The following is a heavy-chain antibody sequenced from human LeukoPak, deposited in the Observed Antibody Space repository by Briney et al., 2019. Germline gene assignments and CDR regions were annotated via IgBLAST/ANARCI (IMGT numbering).Heavy chain of an antibody. V-gene: IGHV3-23*01. D-gene: IGHD6-6*01. J-gene: IGHJ4*02. CDR2: ITDSGGDT. Sequence: GGSLRLSCAASGFSFSRYAMSGVRQARGKGLEGVSAITDSGGDTYHADSVKGRFTISRDNSKNTLFLQMNSLRVEDTAVYYCAKGSSSSRPYYFDYWGQRTLVSVSS. CDR3: AKGSSSSRPYYFDY. CDR1: GFSFSRYA.